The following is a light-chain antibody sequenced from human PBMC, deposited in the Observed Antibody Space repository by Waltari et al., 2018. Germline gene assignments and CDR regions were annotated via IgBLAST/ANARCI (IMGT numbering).Light chain of an antibody. V-gene: IGLV2-14*03. J-gene: IGLJ2*01. CDR2: DVS. Sequence: QSALTQPASVSGSPGQSITISCTGTSSDVGGYTYISWSQQHPGKAPKLMIYDVSNRPSGVSDRFSGSKSGNSASLTISGLQAEDEADYYCSSYTNSNTLVFGGGTNLTVL. CDR3: SSYTNSNTLV. CDR1: SSDVGGYTY.